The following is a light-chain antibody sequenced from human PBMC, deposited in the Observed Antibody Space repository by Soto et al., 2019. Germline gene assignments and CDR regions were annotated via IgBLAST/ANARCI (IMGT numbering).Light chain of an antibody. CDR3: QSYDSSNWV. CDR2: EDN. J-gene: IGLJ3*02. V-gene: IGLV6-57*04. Sequence: NFMLTPPHSVSESPGKTVTISCTRSSGSIASNYVQWYHQRPGSAPTIVMYEDNQRPSGVPDRFSGSIDRSSNSASLTISGLKTEDEGDFYCQSYDSSNWVFGGGTKLTVL. CDR1: SGSIASNY.